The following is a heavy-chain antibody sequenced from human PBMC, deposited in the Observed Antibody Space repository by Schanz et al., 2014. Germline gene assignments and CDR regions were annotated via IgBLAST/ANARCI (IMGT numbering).Heavy chain of an antibody. V-gene: IGHV3-48*01. CDR1: GFIVRSNY. CDR3: AKGRFGELSAFDI. CDR2: IRSSSTPI. D-gene: IGHD3-10*01. Sequence: EVQLVESGGGLVKPGGSLRLSCAVSGFIVRSNYMTWVRQAPGKGPEWVSYIRSSSTPIYYADSVKGRFTISRDNSKNTLYLQMNSLRAEDTAVYYCAKGRFGELSAFDIWGQGTMVTVSS. J-gene: IGHJ3*02.